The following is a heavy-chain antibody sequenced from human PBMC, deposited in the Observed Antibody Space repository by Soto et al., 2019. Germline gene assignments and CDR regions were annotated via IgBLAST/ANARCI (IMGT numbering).Heavy chain of an antibody. CDR1: GFTVSSNF. CDR2: IYSGGTT. D-gene: IGHD5-18*01. J-gene: IGHJ4*02. CDR3: VRDSRWDAAMVH. Sequence: EVQLVESGGGLVQPGGSLRLSCAASGFTVSSNFMSWVRQAPGKGLEWVSVIYSGGTTYYADSVKGRFTISRDNSKNTVYLQMNSLRAEDTAVYYCVRDSRWDAAMVHWGQGTLVTVSS. V-gene: IGHV3-66*01.